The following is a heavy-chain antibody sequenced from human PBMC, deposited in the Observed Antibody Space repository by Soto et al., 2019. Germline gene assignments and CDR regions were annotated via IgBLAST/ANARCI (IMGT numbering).Heavy chain of an antibody. CDR2: ISGPSGNMI. CDR3: ARRTAGPSRYVDF. CDR1: GFTFSDYS. V-gene: IGHV3-11*01. Sequence: PGGSLRLSCAATGFTFSDYSMSWVRQAPGKGLEWVSYISGPSGNMIYYADSVKGRFTISRDNAKNSLYLQMDSLRAEDTAVYYCARRTAGPSRYVDFWGQGTPVTVSS. J-gene: IGHJ4*02. D-gene: IGHD6-13*01.